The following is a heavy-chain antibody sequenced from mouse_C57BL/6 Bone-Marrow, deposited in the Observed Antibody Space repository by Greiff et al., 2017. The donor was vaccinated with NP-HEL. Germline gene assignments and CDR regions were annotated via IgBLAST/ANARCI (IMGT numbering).Heavy chain of an antibody. D-gene: IGHD1-1*01. CDR3: ARMEYYGSSLYFDY. Sequence: QVTLKESGPGILQPSQTLSLTCSFSGFSLSTFGMGVGWIRQPSGKGLEWLAHIWWDDDKYYNPALKSRLTISKDTSKNQVFLKIANVDTADTATYYCARMEYYGSSLYFDYWGQGTTLTVSS. CDR1: GFSLSTFGMG. CDR2: IWWDDDK. V-gene: IGHV8-8*01. J-gene: IGHJ2*01.